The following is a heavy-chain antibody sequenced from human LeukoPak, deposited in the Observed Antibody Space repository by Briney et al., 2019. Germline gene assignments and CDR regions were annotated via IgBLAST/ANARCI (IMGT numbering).Heavy chain of an antibody. Sequence: SETLSLTCIVSGDSISTSSYYWGWIRQPPGMGLEWLGSIYYSGSTYYNPSLKSRVTISVDTSKNQFSLNLYSVTAADTAVFYCARSYYYDYRQIDYWGQGTLVTVSS. V-gene: IGHV4-39*01. CDR2: IYYSGST. CDR3: ARSYYYDYRQIDY. D-gene: IGHD3-22*01. CDR1: GDSISTSSYY. J-gene: IGHJ4*02.